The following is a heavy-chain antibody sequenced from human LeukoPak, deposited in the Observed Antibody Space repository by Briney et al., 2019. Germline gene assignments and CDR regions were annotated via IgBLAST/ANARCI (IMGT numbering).Heavy chain of an antibody. D-gene: IGHD5-12*01. CDR1: GFTFSSYW. V-gene: IGHV3-74*01. J-gene: IGHJ4*02. Sequence: GGSLRLSCTASGFTFSSYWMHWVRQAPGKGLVWVSRINSDGSSTSYADSVKGRFTISRDNAKNTLYLQMNSLRAEDTAVYYCAREGIVATRVFEYWGQGTLVTVSS. CDR2: INSDGSST. CDR3: AREGIVATRVFEY.